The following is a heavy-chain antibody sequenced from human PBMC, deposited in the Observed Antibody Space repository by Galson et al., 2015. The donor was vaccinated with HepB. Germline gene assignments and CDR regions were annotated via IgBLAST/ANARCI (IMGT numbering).Heavy chain of an antibody. CDR1: GFTFSSYA. J-gene: IGHJ4*02. Sequence: SLRLSCAASGFTFSSYAMSWVRQAPGKGLEWVSAISGSGGSTYYADSVKGRFTISRDNSKNTLYLQMNSLRAEDTAVYYCAKDRITIFGVVIIPDFDYWGQGTLVTVSS. D-gene: IGHD3-3*01. V-gene: IGHV3-23*01. CDR3: AKDRITIFGVVIIPDFDY. CDR2: ISGSGGST.